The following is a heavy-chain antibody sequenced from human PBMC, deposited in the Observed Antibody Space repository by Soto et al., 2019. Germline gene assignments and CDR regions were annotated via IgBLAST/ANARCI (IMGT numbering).Heavy chain of an antibody. D-gene: IGHD1-1*01. Sequence: PVGSLRLSCAASGFTFSSYSMNWVRQAPGKGLEWVSSISSSSSYIYYADSVKGRFTISRDNAKNSLYLQMNSLRAEDTAVYYCARDQELHPAGYFQHWGQGTLVTVSS. CDR3: ARDQELHPAGYFQH. CDR1: GFTFSSYS. J-gene: IGHJ1*01. CDR2: ISSSSSYI. V-gene: IGHV3-21*01.